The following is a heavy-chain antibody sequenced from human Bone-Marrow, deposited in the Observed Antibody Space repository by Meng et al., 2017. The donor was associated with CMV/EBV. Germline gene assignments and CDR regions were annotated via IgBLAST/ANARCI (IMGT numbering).Heavy chain of an antibody. CDR1: GFTFSSYG. CDR2: ISGGGGRT. Sequence: GGSLRLSCKASGFTFSSYGMHWVRQAPGKGLEWVSSISGGGGRTNYADSVKGRFSISRDNSQNTLYLQMNSLRAEDTALYYCARLDYGDLTHYFDDWGPGALVTVSS. V-gene: IGHV3-23*01. CDR3: ARLDYGDLTHYFDD. J-gene: IGHJ4*02. D-gene: IGHD4-17*01.